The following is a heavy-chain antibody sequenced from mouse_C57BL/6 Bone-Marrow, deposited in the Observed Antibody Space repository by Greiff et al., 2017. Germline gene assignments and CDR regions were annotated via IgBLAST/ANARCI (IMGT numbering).Heavy chain of an antibody. Sequence: VMLVESGGGLVKPGGSLKLSFAASGFTFSSYAMSWVRQTPEKRLEWVATISDGGSYTYYPDNVKGRFTISRDNAKNNLYLLMSHLKSEDTAMYYCARPRDYDVAWFAYWGQGTLVTVSA. CDR3: ARPRDYDVAWFAY. D-gene: IGHD2-4*01. CDR2: ISDGGSYT. V-gene: IGHV5-4*03. J-gene: IGHJ3*01. CDR1: GFTFSSYA.